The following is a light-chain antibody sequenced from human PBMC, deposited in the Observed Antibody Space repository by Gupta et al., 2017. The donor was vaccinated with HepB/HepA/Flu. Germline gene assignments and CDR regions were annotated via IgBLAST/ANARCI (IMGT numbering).Light chain of an antibody. CDR2: DAS. Sequence: EIVLTPSPATLSLSPGEGATLSCRASQSIANYLAWYQQKPGQAPRLLIYDASNRATGFPARFSGRGSGTVDSRPVSSLEPEECAGYYGQQRSNSPRAFGHGTKVEIK. CDR3: QQRSNSPRA. CDR1: QSIANY. V-gene: IGKV3-11*01. J-gene: IGKJ1*01.